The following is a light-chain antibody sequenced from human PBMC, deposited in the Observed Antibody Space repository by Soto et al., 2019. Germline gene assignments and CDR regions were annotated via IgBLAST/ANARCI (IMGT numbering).Light chain of an antibody. CDR3: QQYNIYPWT. CDR2: KAS. Sequence: DIQMTQSPSTLSASVGDRVTLTCRASQSISSWLAWFQQKPGKAPKLLIYKASSLEGGVPSRFSGSGSGTDFTLTISSLQPDDFATYYCQQYNIYPWTFGQGTKVDIK. J-gene: IGKJ1*01. CDR1: QSISSW. V-gene: IGKV1-5*03.